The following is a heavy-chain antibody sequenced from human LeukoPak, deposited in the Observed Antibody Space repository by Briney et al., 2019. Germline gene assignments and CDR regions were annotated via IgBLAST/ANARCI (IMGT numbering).Heavy chain of an antibody. J-gene: IGHJ4*02. Sequence: GRSLRLSCVASGFTFTRYAIHWVRQAPGKGLEWVTVVSYDGNDKYYADSVKGRFTISRDNSKNTVYLQMNSLRAEDTAVYYCARDDALATDGFDSWGQGTLVTVSS. D-gene: IGHD5-24*01. CDR3: ARDDALATDGFDS. V-gene: IGHV3-30*04. CDR1: GFTFTRYA. CDR2: VSYDGNDK.